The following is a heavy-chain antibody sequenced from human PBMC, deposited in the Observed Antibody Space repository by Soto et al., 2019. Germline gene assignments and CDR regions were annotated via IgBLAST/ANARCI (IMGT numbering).Heavy chain of an antibody. CDR2: IKQDGSEK. D-gene: IGHD1-1*01. Sequence: GGSLRLSCAASGFTFSNYWMNWVRQAPGKGLQWVANIKQDGSEKYYVDAVKGRFTISRDNAKNSLYLQMNRLRAEDTGIYYCASFIASTRGNYMDVWGTGTTVTVSS. CDR3: ASFIASTRGNYMDV. CDR1: GFTFSNYW. V-gene: IGHV3-7*03. J-gene: IGHJ6*03.